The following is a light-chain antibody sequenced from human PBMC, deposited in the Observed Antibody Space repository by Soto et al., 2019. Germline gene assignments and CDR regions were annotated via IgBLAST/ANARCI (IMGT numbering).Light chain of an antibody. CDR1: QSISSW. CDR3: QQYNSFWT. CDR2: DAS. V-gene: IGKV1-5*01. Sequence: DILLTQSPSTLSASVGDRVTITCRASQSISSWLAWYQQKPGKAPRLLIYDASYLERGAPSRFSGSGSGTEFTLTISDLQPDDLATYYCQQYNSFWTFGQGTKVDIK. J-gene: IGKJ1*01.